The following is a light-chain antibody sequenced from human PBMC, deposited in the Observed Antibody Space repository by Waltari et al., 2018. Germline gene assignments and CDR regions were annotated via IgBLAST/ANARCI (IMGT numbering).Light chain of an antibody. V-gene: IGLV2-8*01. CDR1: SRDVDAYDY. CDR3: CSYAGHSWV. J-gene: IGLJ3*02. Sequence: QSALTQPPSASGSPGQSVTISCSGTSRDVDAYDYFSWYQQHPGKAPKLMIYEVTERPSGVPDRFSGSKSDNTASLTVSGLQADDEADYYCCSYAGHSWVFGGGTRLTVL. CDR2: EVT.